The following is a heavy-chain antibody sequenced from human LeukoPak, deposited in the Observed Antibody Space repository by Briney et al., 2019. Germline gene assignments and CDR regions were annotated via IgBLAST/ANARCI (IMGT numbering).Heavy chain of an antibody. J-gene: IGHJ4*02. CDR1: GESFSGYY. V-gene: IGHV4-34*01. Sequence: PSETLSLTCAVYGESFSGYYWSWIRQPPGKGLEWIGEINHSGSTNYNPSLKSRVTISVDTSKNQFSLKLSSVTAADTAVYYCARDLIPAAMNWGQGTLVTVSS. D-gene: IGHD2-2*01. CDR3: ARDLIPAAMN. CDR2: INHSGST.